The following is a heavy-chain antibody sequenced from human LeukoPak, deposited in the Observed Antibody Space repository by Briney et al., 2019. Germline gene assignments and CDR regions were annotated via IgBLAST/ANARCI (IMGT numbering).Heavy chain of an antibody. J-gene: IGHJ5*02. Sequence: SETLSLTCSVSGGSIRSSSYYWGWIRQPPGKGLEWIGSMYYSGNTYHNTSLKSRVTIYVDTSKNQFSLKLSSVNAADTAIYYCARKVVVVTARYGYNWFDPWGQGTLVTVSS. V-gene: IGHV4-39*01. CDR3: ARKVVVVTARYGYNWFDP. CDR2: MYYSGNT. CDR1: GGSIRSSSYY. D-gene: IGHD2-21*02.